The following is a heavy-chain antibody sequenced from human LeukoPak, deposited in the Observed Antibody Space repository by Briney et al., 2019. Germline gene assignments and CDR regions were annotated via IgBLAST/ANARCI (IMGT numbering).Heavy chain of an antibody. D-gene: IGHD3-16*02. V-gene: IGHV1-18*01. Sequence: ASVKVSCKASGYTFTSYGISWVRQAPGQGLEWMGWISAYNGNTNYAQKLQGRVTMTTDTSTSTAYMELRSLRSDDTAVYYCVRDRGVDYVWGSYRGDLDYWGQGTLVTVSS. CDR2: ISAYNGNT. CDR3: VRDRGVDYVWGSYRGDLDY. J-gene: IGHJ4*02. CDR1: GYTFTSYG.